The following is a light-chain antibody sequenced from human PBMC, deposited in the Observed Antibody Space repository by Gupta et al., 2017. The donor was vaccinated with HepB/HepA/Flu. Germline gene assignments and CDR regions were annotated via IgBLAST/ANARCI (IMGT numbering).Light chain of an antibody. V-gene: IGKV3-15*01. J-gene: IGKJ3*01. Sequence: GERATLSCRASQSISSNLAWYQQRPGQAPRLLIYGASTRDTGIPARFSGSGSGTEFTLTISSLQSEDFAVYYCQRCEDWPPFTFGSGSKVDIK. CDR2: GAS. CDR3: QRCEDWPPFT. CDR1: QSISSN.